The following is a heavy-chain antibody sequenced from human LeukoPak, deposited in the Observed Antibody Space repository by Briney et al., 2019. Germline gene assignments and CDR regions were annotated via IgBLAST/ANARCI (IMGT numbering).Heavy chain of an antibody. J-gene: IGHJ4*02. Sequence: GGSLRLSCAASGFTFSSYGMRWVRQAPGKGLEWVAFIRYDGSNKYYADSVKGRFTISRDNSKNTLYLQMNSLRAEDTAVYYCAKVGFTIFGVVTPWYFDYWGQGTLVTVSS. CDR1: GFTFSSYG. CDR2: IRYDGSNK. CDR3: AKVGFTIFGVVTPWYFDY. D-gene: IGHD3-3*01. V-gene: IGHV3-30*02.